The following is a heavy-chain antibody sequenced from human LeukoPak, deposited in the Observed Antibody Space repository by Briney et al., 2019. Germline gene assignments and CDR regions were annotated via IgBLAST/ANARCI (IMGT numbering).Heavy chain of an antibody. V-gene: IGHV4-34*01. Sequence: KPSETLSLTCAVYGGSFSGYYWSWIRQPPGKGLEWIGEINHSGSTNYNPSLKSRVTISVDTSKNQFSLKLSSVTAADTAVYYCARGGPIGVDYWGQGTLVTVSS. CDR3: ARGGPIGVDY. J-gene: IGHJ4*02. D-gene: IGHD3-3*01. CDR2: INHSGST. CDR1: GGSFSGYY.